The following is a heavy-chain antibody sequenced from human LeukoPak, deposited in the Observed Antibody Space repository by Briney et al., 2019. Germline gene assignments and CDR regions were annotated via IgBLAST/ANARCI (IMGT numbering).Heavy chain of an antibody. CDR2: IRSKVYGGTT. V-gene: IGHV3-49*03. J-gene: IGHJ4*02. CDR1: GFSFGDYA. CDR3: TTYYYESSGYYRDY. D-gene: IGHD3-22*01. Sequence: GGSLRLSCTASGFSFGDYAMSWFRQAPGRGLEWVTFIRSKVYGGTTEYAASAKGRFTISRDDSKSVAYLQMNSLKTEDTAVYYCTTYYYESSGYYRDYWGQGTLVTVSS.